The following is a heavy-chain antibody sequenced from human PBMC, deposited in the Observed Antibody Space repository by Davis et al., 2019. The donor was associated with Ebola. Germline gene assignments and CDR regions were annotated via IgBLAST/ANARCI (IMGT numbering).Heavy chain of an antibody. CDR3: ARVSSGVGGGDSSVP. CDR2: INPSGGST. J-gene: IGHJ5*02. CDR1: GYTFTSYY. V-gene: IGHV1-46*01. Sequence: AASVKVSCKASGYTFTSYYMHWVRQAPGQGLEWMGIINPSGGSTSYAQKFQGRVTITADESTSTAYMELGSLRSEDTAVYYCARVSSGVGGGDSSVPWGQGTLVTVSS. D-gene: IGHD6-19*01.